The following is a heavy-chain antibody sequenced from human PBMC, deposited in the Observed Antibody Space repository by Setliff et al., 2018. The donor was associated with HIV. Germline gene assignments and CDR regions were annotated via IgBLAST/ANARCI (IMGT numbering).Heavy chain of an antibody. Sequence: SETLSLTCAVYGGSFSGYYWSWLRQPPGKGLEWIGEINHSGSTNYNPSLKSRVTISLDTSKNQFSLKLSSVTAADKGVYYCARGLDMASRIPGYWGQGTLVTVAS. CDR1: GGSFSGYY. D-gene: IGHD2-15*01. CDR2: INHSGST. V-gene: IGHV4-34*01. J-gene: IGHJ4*02. CDR3: ARGLDMASRIPGY.